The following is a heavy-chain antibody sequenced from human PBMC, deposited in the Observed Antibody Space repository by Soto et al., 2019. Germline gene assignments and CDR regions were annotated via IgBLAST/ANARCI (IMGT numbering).Heavy chain of an antibody. CDR3: ARAWGFYCEY. CDR1: GGSLSSYS. CDR2: IYYSGST. V-gene: IGHV4-59*01. Sequence: PETLSLSCTVSGGSLSSYSWSWIRQPPGKGLEWIGYIYYSGSTNYNPSLKSRVTISVDTSKNQFSLKLSSVTAADTAVYYCARAWGFYCEYWGQGTLVTVS. D-gene: IGHD1-26*01. J-gene: IGHJ4*02.